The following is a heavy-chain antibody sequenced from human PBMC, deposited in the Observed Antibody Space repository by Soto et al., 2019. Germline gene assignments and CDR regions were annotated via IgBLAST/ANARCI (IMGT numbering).Heavy chain of an antibody. CDR3: ARGNVLRAYGMDV. J-gene: IGHJ6*02. CDR2: ISSSSSYI. Sequence: EVQLVESGGGLVKPGGSLRLSCAASGFTFSSYSMNWVRQAPGKGLEWVSSISSSSSYIYYADSVKGRFTISRDNAKNSLYLQMTSLRAEDTAVYYCARGNVLRAYGMDVWGQGTTVTVSS. V-gene: IGHV3-21*01. CDR1: GFTFSSYS. D-gene: IGHD1-1*01.